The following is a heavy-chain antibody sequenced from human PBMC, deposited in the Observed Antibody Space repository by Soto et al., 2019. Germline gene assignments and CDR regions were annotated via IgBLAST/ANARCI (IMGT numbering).Heavy chain of an antibody. CDR1: GLTFSSYA. D-gene: IGHD3-22*01. Sequence: EVQLLESGGGLVQPGGSLRLSCAASGLTFSSYAMSWVRQAPGKGLEWVSAISGSGGSTYYADSVKGRFTISRDNSKNTLYLQMNSLRAEDTAVYYCAKHGGYDSSGYYDYYYGMDVWGQGTTVTVSS. CDR2: ISGSGGST. J-gene: IGHJ6*02. V-gene: IGHV3-23*01. CDR3: AKHGGYDSSGYYDYYYGMDV.